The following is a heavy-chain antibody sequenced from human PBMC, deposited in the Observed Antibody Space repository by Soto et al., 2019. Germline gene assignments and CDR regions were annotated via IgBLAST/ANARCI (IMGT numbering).Heavy chain of an antibody. CDR1: GYTFTSHW. V-gene: IGHV5-10-1*01. D-gene: IGHD2-21*01. CDR2: IDPSDSYT. CDR3: ARLWSNSEAFEI. Sequence: EVQLVQSGAEVQKPGESLRISCKTSGYTFTSHWISWVRQMPGKGLEWMGRIDPSDSYTTYSPTFEGHVTISSDKSNNTASLHWNSLKASDTAMYYCARLWSNSEAFEIWGQGTMVTVTA. J-gene: IGHJ3*02.